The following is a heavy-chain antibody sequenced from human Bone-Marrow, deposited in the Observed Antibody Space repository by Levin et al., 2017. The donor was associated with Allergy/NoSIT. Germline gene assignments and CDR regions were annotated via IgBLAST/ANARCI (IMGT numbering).Heavy chain of an antibody. CDR2: ISSSGTVT. Sequence: PGGSLRLSCAASAFTFSTHSMNWVRQAPGKGLEWVSHISSSGTVTYYADSVKGRFTISRDNAKNSLYLQMNSLRAEETAVYYCARDYYGSGSYPVDYWGQGTLVTVSS. V-gene: IGHV3-48*04. CDR1: AFTFSTHS. CDR3: ARDYYGSGSYPVDY. J-gene: IGHJ4*02. D-gene: IGHD3-10*01.